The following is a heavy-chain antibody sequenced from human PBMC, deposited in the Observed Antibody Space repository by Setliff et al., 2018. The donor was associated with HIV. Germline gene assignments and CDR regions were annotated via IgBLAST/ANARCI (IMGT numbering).Heavy chain of an antibody. CDR1: GGSFSGYF. D-gene: IGHD3-3*01. V-gene: IGHV4-34*01. CDR2: LRHSGNT. CDR3: ARDATYYNFWSGSYDAFDV. Sequence: PSETLSLTCAVYGGSFSGYFWRWIRQSPGKGLEWNGELRHSGNTNINPSLKSRFTISRDNSKKMLYLQMNSLRAEDTAVYYCARDATYYNFWSGSYDAFDVWGPGTMVTVSS. J-gene: IGHJ3*01.